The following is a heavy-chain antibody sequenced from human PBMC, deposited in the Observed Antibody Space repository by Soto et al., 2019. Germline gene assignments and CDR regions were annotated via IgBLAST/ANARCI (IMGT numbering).Heavy chain of an antibody. V-gene: IGHV3-13*01. CDR3: ARGRSKDFVSSPPPMFDP. CDR2: IGTLFDR. J-gene: IGHJ5*02. CDR1: GFNFETHD. Sequence: EVQLVESGGGMVQTGGSLRLYCVASGFNFETHDMHWVRQVTGKGLEWVAGIGTLFDRFYPDSVKGRFTISRENAKTSVYLQMTKLRTGDTGVYYCARGRSKDFVSSPPPMFDPRGQGTLVTVSS.